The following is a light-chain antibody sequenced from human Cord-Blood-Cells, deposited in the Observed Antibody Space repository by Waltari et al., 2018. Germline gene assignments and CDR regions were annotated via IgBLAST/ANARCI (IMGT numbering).Light chain of an antibody. Sequence: DIVMTQSPDSLAVSLGERATINCKSSQSVLYSSNNKNYLAWYQQKPGQPPKLLIYWASTRESGVPDRVSGSGSGTDFTLTISSLQAEDVAVYDCQQYYSTPITVGQGTRLEIK. CDR2: WAS. CDR3: QQYYSTPIT. J-gene: IGKJ5*01. CDR1: QSVLYSSNNKNY. V-gene: IGKV4-1*01.